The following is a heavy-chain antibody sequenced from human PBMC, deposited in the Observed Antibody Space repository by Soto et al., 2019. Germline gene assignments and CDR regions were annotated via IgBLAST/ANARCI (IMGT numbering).Heavy chain of an antibody. D-gene: IGHD4-17*01. V-gene: IGHV4-59*01. J-gene: IGHJ4*02. Sequence: SETLSLTCTVSGGSISSYYWSWIRQPPGKGLEWIGYIYYSGSTNYNPSLKSRVTISVDTSKNQFSLKLSSVTAADTAVYYCTRARGDYYFDYGGRETLVTAPS. CDR2: IYYSGST. CDR3: TRARGDYYFDY. CDR1: GGSISSYY.